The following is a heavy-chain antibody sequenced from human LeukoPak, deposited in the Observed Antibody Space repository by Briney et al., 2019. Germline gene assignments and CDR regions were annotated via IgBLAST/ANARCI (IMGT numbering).Heavy chain of an antibody. CDR3: AKDKDAIFGARASAFDI. CDR2: ISGSGGST. V-gene: IGHV3-23*01. CDR1: GFTFSSYA. J-gene: IGHJ3*02. Sequence: PGGSLRLSCAASGFTFSSYAMSWVRQAPGKGLEWVSAISGSGGSTYYADSVKGRFTISRDNSKNTLYLQMNSLRAEDTALYYCAKDKDAIFGARASAFDIWGQGTMVTVSS. D-gene: IGHD3-3*01.